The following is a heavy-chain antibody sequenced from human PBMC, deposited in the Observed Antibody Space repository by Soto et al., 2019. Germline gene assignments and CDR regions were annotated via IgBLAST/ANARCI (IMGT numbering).Heavy chain of an antibody. D-gene: IGHD5-18*01. CDR1: GYTFTGYY. CDR2: ISSSSSYI. CDR3: ARDLRGYSYGHFDY. Sequence: SCKASGYTFTGYYMNWVRQAPGKGLEWVSSISSSSSYIYYADSVKGRFTISRDNAKNSLYLQMNSLRAEDTAVYYCARDLRGYSYGHFDYWGQGALVTVSS. V-gene: IGHV3-21*01. J-gene: IGHJ4*02.